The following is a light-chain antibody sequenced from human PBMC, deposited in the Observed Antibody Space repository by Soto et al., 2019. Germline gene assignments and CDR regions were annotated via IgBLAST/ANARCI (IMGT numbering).Light chain of an antibody. V-gene: IGLV2-8*01. CDR2: EVS. J-gene: IGLJ1*01. Sequence: QSALTQPPSASGSPGQSVTISCTGTSSDVGGYNYVSWYQQHPGKAPKLIIYEVSQRPSGVPDRFSGSKSANTASLTVSGLRAEDAADDYSVSYAASSSDFDVFASGTKVTLL. CDR1: SSDVGGYNY. CDR3: VSYAASSSDFDV.